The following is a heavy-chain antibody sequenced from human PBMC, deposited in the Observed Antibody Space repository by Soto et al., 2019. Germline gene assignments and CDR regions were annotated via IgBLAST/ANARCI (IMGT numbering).Heavy chain of an antibody. CDR3: VRDMQLWRLGS. J-gene: IGHJ4*02. CDR1: GLTFRSYW. Sequence: EVQLVESGGGLVQPGESLRLSCAASGLTFRSYWMHWVRQAPGKGLVWVSRINTDGSVAMYVDSVKGRFTISRDNAKNTLYLHMNSLRAEGTAVYYCVRDMQLWRLGSWGQGTLVTVSS. V-gene: IGHV3-74*03. CDR2: INTDGSVA. D-gene: IGHD2-21*01.